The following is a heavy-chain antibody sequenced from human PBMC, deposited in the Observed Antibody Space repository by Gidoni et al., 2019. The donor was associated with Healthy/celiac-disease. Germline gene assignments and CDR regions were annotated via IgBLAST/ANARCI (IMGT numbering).Heavy chain of an antibody. CDR3: AREWGPGREDIVVVPGIERAFDI. CDR2: IYTSGST. CDR1: GGPISSYY. V-gene: IGHV4-4*07. Sequence: QVQLQESGPGLVKPSETLSLTCTVSGGPISSYYWRWIRQPAGKGLEWIWRIYTSGSTQYNPSLKSRVTMSVDTSKNQFSLKLSSVTAADTAVYYCAREWGPGREDIVVVPGIERAFDIWGQGTMVTVSS. J-gene: IGHJ3*02. D-gene: IGHD2-2*01.